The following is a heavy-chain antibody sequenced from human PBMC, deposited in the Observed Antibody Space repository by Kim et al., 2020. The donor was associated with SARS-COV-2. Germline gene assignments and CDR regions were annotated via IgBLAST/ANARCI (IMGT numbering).Heavy chain of an antibody. CDR1: GFTFRSYA. Sequence: GGSLRLSCAASGFTFRSYAMSWVRQAPGMGLQWVSGLSGDTSNTYFADSVKGRFAISRDNSKNTLYLQMNSLRVEDTAVYYCAKGDYTGYLNVGGYFQQWGQGTLVTVSS. V-gene: IGHV3-23*01. CDR3: AKGDYTGYLNVGGYFQQ. D-gene: IGHD2-8*02. J-gene: IGHJ4*02. CDR2: LSGDTSNT.